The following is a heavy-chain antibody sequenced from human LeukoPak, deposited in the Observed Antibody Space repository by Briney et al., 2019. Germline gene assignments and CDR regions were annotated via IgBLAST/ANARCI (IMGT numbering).Heavy chain of an antibody. CDR3: ARAPLGWLRIAYFDY. D-gene: IGHD5-12*01. Sequence: GGSLRLSCAASGFTFSTYWMHWVRQAPGKGLVWVSHINSDGSNTNYADSVKGRFTISRDNAKSTLYLQMNSLRVEDTAVYYCARAPLGWLRIAYFDYWGQGILVTVSS. J-gene: IGHJ4*02. CDR1: GFTFSTYW. V-gene: IGHV3-74*01. CDR2: INSDGSNT.